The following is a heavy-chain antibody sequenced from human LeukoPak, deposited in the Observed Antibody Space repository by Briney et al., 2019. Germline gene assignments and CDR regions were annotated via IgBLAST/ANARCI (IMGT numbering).Heavy chain of an antibody. CDR2: IWYDGSNK. Sequence: GRSLRLSCAASGFTFSSYGMHWVRQAPGKGLEWVAVIWYDGSNKDYADSVKGRFTISRDNSKNTLCLQMNSLRAEDTAVYYCAKGGLTRAYFDYWGQGTLVTVSS. J-gene: IGHJ4*02. CDR3: AKGGLTRAYFDY. CDR1: GFTFSSYG. V-gene: IGHV3-33*06. D-gene: IGHD1-14*01.